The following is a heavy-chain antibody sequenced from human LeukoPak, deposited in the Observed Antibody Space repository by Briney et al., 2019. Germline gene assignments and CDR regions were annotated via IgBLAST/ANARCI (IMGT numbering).Heavy chain of an antibody. CDR1: GFTFSSYG. J-gene: IGHJ4*02. Sequence: PGGSLRLSCAASGFTFSSYGMHWVRQAPGKGLEWVAFIRYDGSNKYYADSVKGRFTISRDNSKNTLYLQMNSLRAEDTAVYYCAKGDHIVVVIAIPDYWGQGTLVTVSS. D-gene: IGHD2-21*01. CDR3: AKGDHIVVVIAIPDY. CDR2: IRYDGSNK. V-gene: IGHV3-30*02.